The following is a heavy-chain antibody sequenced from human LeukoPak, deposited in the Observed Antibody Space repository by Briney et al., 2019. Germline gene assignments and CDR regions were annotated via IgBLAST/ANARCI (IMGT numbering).Heavy chain of an antibody. Sequence: PSETLSLTCTVSGGSISSSDYYWGWIRQPPGKGLEWIGSIYYSGSTYYNPSLKSRVTISVDTSKNQFSLKLSSVTAADTAVYYCARRGQNIIDWAFDYWGQGTLVTVSS. CDR1: GGSISSSDYY. V-gene: IGHV4-39*01. J-gene: IGHJ4*02. CDR3: ARRGQNIIDWAFDY. D-gene: IGHD3-10*01. CDR2: IYYSGST.